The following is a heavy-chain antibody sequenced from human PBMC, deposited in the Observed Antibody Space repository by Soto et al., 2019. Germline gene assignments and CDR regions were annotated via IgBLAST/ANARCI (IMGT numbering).Heavy chain of an antibody. J-gene: IGHJ3*02. V-gene: IGHV1-18*04. D-gene: IGHD3-16*01. Sequence: ASVKVSCKTSGYTFTNHGINWVRQAPGQGLEWMGWINPYNANTNYAQKLQGRVTMTTDTSTSTAYMDLRSLTSDDTAVDYCARDRVAGIWGDAFDIWGQGTMVTVSS. CDR3: ARDRVAGIWGDAFDI. CDR1: GYTFTNHG. CDR2: INPYNANT.